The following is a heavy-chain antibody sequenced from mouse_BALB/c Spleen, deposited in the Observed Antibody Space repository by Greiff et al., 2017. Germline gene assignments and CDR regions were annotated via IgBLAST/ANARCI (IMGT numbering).Heavy chain of an antibody. CDR2: ISSGGST. CDR1: GFTFSSYA. J-gene: IGHJ1*01. CDR3: AREGRPWYFDV. V-gene: IGHV5-6-5*01. Sequence: EVMLVESGGGLVKPGGSLKLSCAASGFTFSSYAMSWVRQTPEKRLEWVASISSGGSTYYPDSVKGRFTISRDNARNILYLQMSSLRSEDTAMYYCAREGRPWYFDVWGAGTTVTVSS.